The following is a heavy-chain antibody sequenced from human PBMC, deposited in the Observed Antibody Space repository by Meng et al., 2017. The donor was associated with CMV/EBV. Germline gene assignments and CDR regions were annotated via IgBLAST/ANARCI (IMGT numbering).Heavy chain of an antibody. CDR1: GFTFSSYE. Sequence: ETLSLTCAASGFTFSSYEMNWVRQAPGKGLEWVSAISGSGGSTYYADSVKGRFTISRDNSKNTLYLQMNSLRAEDTAVYYCAKDYDSSGLGAYYFDYWGQGTLVTVSS. V-gene: IGHV3-23*01. CDR2: ISGSGGST. J-gene: IGHJ4*02. CDR3: AKDYDSSGLGAYYFDY. D-gene: IGHD3-22*01.